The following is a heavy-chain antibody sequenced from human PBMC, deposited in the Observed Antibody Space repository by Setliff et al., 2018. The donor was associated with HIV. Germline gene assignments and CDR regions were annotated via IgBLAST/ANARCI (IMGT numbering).Heavy chain of an antibody. J-gene: IGHJ4*02. CDR3: TIPASSLAPN. Sequence: NPSETLSLTCTVSGASISSHNYYWGWIRQSPGKGLEWIASSRSSGDTYYNPSLQSRVIISVDTSNNQISLKLTSVTAADTAVYYCTIPASSLAPNWGRGTQVTVSS. CDR1: GASISSHNYY. CDR2: SRSSGDT. V-gene: IGHV4-39*01.